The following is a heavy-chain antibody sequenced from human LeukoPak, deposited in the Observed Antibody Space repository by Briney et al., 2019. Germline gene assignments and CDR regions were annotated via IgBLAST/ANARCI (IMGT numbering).Heavy chain of an antibody. CDR3: ARVSRFGELLNYYFGY. Sequence: PGGSLRLSCAASGFTFSSYAMHWVRQAPGKGLEWVAVISYDGSNKYYADSVKGRFTISRDNSKNTLYLQMNSLRAEDTAVYYCARVSRFGELLNYYFGYWGQGTLVTVSS. D-gene: IGHD3-10*01. V-gene: IGHV3-30*04. CDR2: ISYDGSNK. CDR1: GFTFSSYA. J-gene: IGHJ4*02.